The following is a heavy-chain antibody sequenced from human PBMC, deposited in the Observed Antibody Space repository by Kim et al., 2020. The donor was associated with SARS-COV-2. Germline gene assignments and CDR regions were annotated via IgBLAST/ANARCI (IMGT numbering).Heavy chain of an antibody. CDR1: GGSFSGYY. Sequence: SETLSLTCAVYGGSFSGYYWSWIRQPPGKGLEWIGEINHSGSTNYNPSLKSRVTISLDTSKNQFSLKLSSVTAADTAVYYCARGAPPLRYFVHMSFDYWGQGTLVTVSS. V-gene: IGHV4-34*01. D-gene: IGHD3-9*01. CDR3: ARGAPPLRYFVHMSFDY. CDR2: INHSGST. J-gene: IGHJ4*02.